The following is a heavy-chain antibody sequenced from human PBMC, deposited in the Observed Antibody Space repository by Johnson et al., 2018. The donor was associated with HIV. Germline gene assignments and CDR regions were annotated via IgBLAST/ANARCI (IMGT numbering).Heavy chain of an antibody. Sequence: VQLVESGGGLIQPGGSLRLSCAASGFTFDDYGMTWVRQAPGKGLEWVSGINWNGGSTGYADPVKGRFTISRDNAKKSLYLQMNSLRAEDTALYYCAKDKGVWGFDAFDIWGQGTMVTVSS. J-gene: IGHJ3*02. CDR1: GFTFDDYG. CDR2: INWNGGST. CDR3: AKDKGVWGFDAFDI. D-gene: IGHD3-16*01. V-gene: IGHV3-20*04.